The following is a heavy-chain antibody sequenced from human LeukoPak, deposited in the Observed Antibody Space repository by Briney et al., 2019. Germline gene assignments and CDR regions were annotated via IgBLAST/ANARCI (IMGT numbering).Heavy chain of an antibody. V-gene: IGHV1-2*02. J-gene: IGHJ5*02. CDR3: ARDIVVVPAAMANWFDP. D-gene: IGHD2-2*01. CDR2: INPNSGGT. CDR1: GHTFTGYY. Sequence: ASVKVSCKASGHTFTGYYMHWVRQAPGQGLEWMGWINPNSGGTNYAQNFQGRVTMTRDTSISTAYMELSRLRSDDTAVYYCARDIVVVPAAMANWFDPWGQGTLVTVSS.